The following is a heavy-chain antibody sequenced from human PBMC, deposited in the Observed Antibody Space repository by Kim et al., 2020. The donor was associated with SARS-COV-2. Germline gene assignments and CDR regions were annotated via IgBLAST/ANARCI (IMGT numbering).Heavy chain of an antibody. CDR3: EVAGY. CDR2: ISSSSSTI. V-gene: IGHV3-48*04. CDR1: GFSFSSYD. J-gene: IGHJ4*02. Sequence: GGSLRLSCAASGFSFSSYDMLWVRQAPGEGLEWISYISSSSSTIYYADSVKGRFTISRDNAKNSLYLQMNSLRADDTAVYYCEVAGYWGQGALVTVSS.